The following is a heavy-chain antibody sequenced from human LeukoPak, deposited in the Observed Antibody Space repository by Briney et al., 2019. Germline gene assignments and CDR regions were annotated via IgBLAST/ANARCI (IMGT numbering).Heavy chain of an antibody. CDR1: GFTFNNYW. V-gene: IGHV3-7*01. CDR3: ARDLRYDYGDYQTAFDI. CDR2: TNEDESEK. J-gene: IGHJ3*02. Sequence: GGSLRLSCAASGFTFNNYWMSWVRQAPGKGLEWVANTNEDESEKNYVDSVRGRFTISRDNAKNSLYLQLNSLRVDDTAVYYCARDLRYDYGDYQTAFDIWGQGTMVTVSS. D-gene: IGHD4-17*01.